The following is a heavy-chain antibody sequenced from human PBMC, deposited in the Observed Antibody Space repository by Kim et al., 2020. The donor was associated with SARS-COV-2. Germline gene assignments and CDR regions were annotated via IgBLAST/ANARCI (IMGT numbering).Heavy chain of an antibody. V-gene: IGHV3-21*01. CDR3: ARGGTYYDILTGYLDYYYYGMDV. J-gene: IGHJ6*02. CDR2: ISSSSSYI. CDR1: GFTFSSYS. D-gene: IGHD3-9*01. Sequence: GGSLRLSCAASGFTFSSYSMNWVRQAPGKGLEWVSSISSSSSYIYYADSVKGRFTISRDNAKNSLYLQMNSLRAEDTAVYYCARGGTYYDILTGYLDYYYYGMDVWGQGTTVTVSS.